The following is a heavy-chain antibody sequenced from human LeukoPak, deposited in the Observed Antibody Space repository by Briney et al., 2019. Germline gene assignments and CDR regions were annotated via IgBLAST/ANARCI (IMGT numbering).Heavy chain of an antibody. V-gene: IGHV1-2*02. J-gene: IGHJ5*02. CDR3: ARGSCTGGSCYGSYNWFDP. Sequence: ASVKVSCKASGYTFTAYYMHWVRQAPGQGLEWMGWINPNNGGTNYAQKFQGRVTMTRDTSIITAYMELSRLRSDDTAVYYCARGSCTGGSCYGSYNWFDPWGQGTLVTVSS. D-gene: IGHD2-15*01. CDR2: INPNNGGT. CDR1: GYTFTAYY.